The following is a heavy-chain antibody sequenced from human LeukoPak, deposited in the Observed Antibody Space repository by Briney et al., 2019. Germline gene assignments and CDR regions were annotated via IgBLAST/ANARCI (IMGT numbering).Heavy chain of an antibody. CDR3: ARAGWAAAGRGFIV. V-gene: IGHV4-34*01. CDR1: GGSVSGYY. CDR2: INHSGST. D-gene: IGHD6-13*01. J-gene: IGHJ4*02. Sequence: PSETLSLTCAVYGGSVSGYYWSWIRQPPGKGLEWSGEINHSGSTNYNPSLKSRATISVDTSKNQFSLKLSSVTAADTAVYYCARAGWAAAGRGFIVWGQGTLVTVSS.